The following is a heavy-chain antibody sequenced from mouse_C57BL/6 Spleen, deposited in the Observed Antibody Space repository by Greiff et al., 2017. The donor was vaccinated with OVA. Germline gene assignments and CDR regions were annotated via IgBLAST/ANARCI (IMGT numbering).Heavy chain of an antibody. Sequence: VKLQESGAELARPGASVKLSCKASGYTFTSYGISWVKQRTGQGLEWIGEIYPRSGNTYYNEKFKGKATLTADKSSSTAYMELRSLTSEDSAVYFCASPSITTVVAPGAYWGQGTLVTVSA. CDR1: GYTFTSYG. CDR2: IYPRSGNT. V-gene: IGHV1-81*01. J-gene: IGHJ3*01. D-gene: IGHD1-1*01. CDR3: ASPSITTVVAPGAY.